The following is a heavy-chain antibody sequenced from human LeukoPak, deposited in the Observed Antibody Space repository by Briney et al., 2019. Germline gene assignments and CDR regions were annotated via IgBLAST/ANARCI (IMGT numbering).Heavy chain of an antibody. CDR3: AKDIRYSSSANVDY. D-gene: IGHD6-6*01. CDR2: MSGDGGST. V-gene: IGHV3-43*02. CDR1: GLPHDVYA. Sequence: GGPVSLLCAPSGLPHDVYAILWLRPATGKGVEWVSLMSGDGGSTYYADSVKGRFTISRDNSKNSLYLKMNSLRTEDTALYYCAKDIRYSSSANVDYWGQGTLVTVSS. J-gene: IGHJ4*02.